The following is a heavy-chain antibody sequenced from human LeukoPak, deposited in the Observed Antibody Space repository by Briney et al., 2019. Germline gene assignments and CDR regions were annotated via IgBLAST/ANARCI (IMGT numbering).Heavy chain of an antibody. V-gene: IGHV3-7*01. CDR3: ARAQGWLGRYYYYYYMDV. Sequence: PGGSLRLSCAASGFTFSSYWMSWVRQAPGKGLEWVANIKQDGSEKYYVDSVKGRFTISRDNAKNSLYLQMNSLRAEDTAVYYCARAQGWLGRYYYYYYMDVWGKGTTVTVSS. J-gene: IGHJ6*03. CDR1: GFTFSSYW. CDR2: IKQDGSEK. D-gene: IGHD6-19*01.